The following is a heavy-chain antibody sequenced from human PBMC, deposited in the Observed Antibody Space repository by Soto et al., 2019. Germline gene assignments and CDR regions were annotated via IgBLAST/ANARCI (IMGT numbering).Heavy chain of an antibody. J-gene: IGHJ5*02. D-gene: IGHD3-22*01. V-gene: IGHV1-18*04. Sequence: ASVKVSCKASGYTFTSYGISWVRQAPGQGLEWMGWISAYNGNTNYAQKLQGRVTMTTDTSTSTAYMELRSLRSDDTAVYYCARDGQRGYYYDSSGFLADWFDPWGQGTLVTVSS. CDR2: ISAYNGNT. CDR1: GYTFTSYG. CDR3: ARDGQRGYYYDSSGFLADWFDP.